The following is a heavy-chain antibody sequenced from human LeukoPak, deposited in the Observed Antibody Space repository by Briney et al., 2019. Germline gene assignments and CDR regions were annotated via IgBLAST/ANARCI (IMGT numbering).Heavy chain of an antibody. CDR2: IYYNDDK. V-gene: IGHV2-5*01. J-gene: IGHJ4*02. CDR3: AHLVVTIDWRSYFDY. CDR1: DFSLSTPGMG. Sequence: SGPTLVNPTQTLTLTCTFSDFSLSTPGMGVAWIRQPPGKAPEWLVMIYYNDDKRYSPSLRSRLTITKDTSKNRVVLTMTNVDVVDTATYYCAHLVVTIDWRSYFDYWGQGILVTVSS. D-gene: IGHD3-9*01.